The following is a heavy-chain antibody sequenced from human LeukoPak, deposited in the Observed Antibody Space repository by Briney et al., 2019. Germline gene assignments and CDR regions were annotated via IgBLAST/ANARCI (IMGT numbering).Heavy chain of an antibody. J-gene: IGHJ4*02. CDR1: GYSFTGYY. Sequence: GASVKVSCKASGYSFTGYYMHWVRQAPGQGREWMGWINPNSGDTNYAQKFQGRVTMTRDTSISTAYMELSRLRSDDTAVYYCARVVPGWLRPYFDFWGQGTLVTVSP. V-gene: IGHV1-2*02. CDR2: INPNSGDT. CDR3: ARVVPGWLRPYFDF. D-gene: IGHD5-12*01.